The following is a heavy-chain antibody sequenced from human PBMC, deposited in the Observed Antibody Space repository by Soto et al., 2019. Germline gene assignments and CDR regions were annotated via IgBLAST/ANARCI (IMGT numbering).Heavy chain of an antibody. CDR1: GYTFTSYG. CDR2: ISAYNGNT. V-gene: IGHV1-18*01. J-gene: IGHJ5*02. CDR3: ARVLGVVVPAAIPDRFDP. D-gene: IGHD2-2*01. Sequence: ASVKVSCKASGYTFTSYGISWVRQAPGQGLEWMGWISAYNGNTNYAQKLQGRVTMTTDTSTSTAYMELRSLRSDDTAVYYCARVLGVVVPAAIPDRFDPWGQGTLVTVSS.